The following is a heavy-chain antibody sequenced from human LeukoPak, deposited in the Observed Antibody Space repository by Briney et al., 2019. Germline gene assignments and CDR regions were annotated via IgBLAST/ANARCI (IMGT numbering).Heavy chain of an antibody. J-gene: IGHJ4*02. V-gene: IGHV4-4*02. Sequence: TSGTLSLTCAVSGGSISSSNWWSWVRQPPGKGLEWIGEIYHSGSTNYNPSLKSRVTISVDKSKNQFSLKLSSVTAADAAVYYCARLRYFDWSFDYWGQGTLVTVSS. CDR1: GGSISSSNW. CDR3: ARLRYFDWSFDY. CDR2: IYHSGST. D-gene: IGHD3-9*01.